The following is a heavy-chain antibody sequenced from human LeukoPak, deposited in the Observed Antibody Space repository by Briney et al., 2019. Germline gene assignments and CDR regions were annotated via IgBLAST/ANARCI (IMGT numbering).Heavy chain of an antibody. CDR1: RYTFTGYY. D-gene: IGHD2-2*01. V-gene: IGHV1-2*02. CDR2: LNPNSGGT. Sequence: ASVKDSCKASRYTFTGYYMHWVRQAPGQGREWMGWLNPNSGGTNYAQRFQGRVTMTRDTSISTAYMELSRLRSDDTAVYYCARPQKKYCSSTSCYAAFDIWGQGTMVTVSS. J-gene: IGHJ3*02. CDR3: ARPQKKYCSSTSCYAAFDI.